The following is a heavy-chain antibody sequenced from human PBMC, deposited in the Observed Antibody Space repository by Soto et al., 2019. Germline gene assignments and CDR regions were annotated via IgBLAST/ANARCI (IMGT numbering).Heavy chain of an antibody. Sequence: SETLSLTCTVSGGSISSDYWSWIRQPPGKGLEWIGYISYSGTTNYNPSLKSRVTITRDVSTNTAYMELTSLRSEDTAVYYCAADLAPTDPYNWFEPWGQGALVTVSS. CDR1: GGSISSDY. CDR3: AADLAPTDPYNWFEP. V-gene: IGHV4-59*12. J-gene: IGHJ5*02. D-gene: IGHD1-1*01. CDR2: ISYSGTT.